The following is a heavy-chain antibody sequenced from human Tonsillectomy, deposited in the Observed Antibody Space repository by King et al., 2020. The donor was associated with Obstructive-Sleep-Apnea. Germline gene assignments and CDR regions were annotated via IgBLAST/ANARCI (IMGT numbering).Heavy chain of an antibody. J-gene: IGHJ4*02. Sequence: VQLVESGGGLVQPGRSLRLSCAASGFTFDDYAIHWVRQAPGKGLEWVSGINWNSGSIGYADSVKGRFTISRDNAKNSVYLQMNSLRPEDPALYYCAKDMISGWYGPSDSWGQGTLVTVSS. CDR1: GFTFDDYA. CDR3: AKDMISGWYGPSDS. V-gene: IGHV3-9*01. D-gene: IGHD6-13*01. CDR2: INWNSGSI.